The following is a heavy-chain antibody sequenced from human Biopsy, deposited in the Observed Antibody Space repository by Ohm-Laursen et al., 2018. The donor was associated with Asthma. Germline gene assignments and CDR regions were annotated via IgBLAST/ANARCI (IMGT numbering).Heavy chain of an antibody. CDR2: IYSGGTS. V-gene: IGHV3-53*01. J-gene: IGHJ4*02. Sequence: SLRLSCAASGFTVSRDHMFWVRQAPGEGLEWVSVIYSGGTSHTADSVRGRFTTSRDYSKNTLYLQMHSLRAEDTAVYYCARGDSSNWSHYYFDYWGQGTLVTVSS. CDR1: GFTVSRDH. CDR3: ARGDSSNWSHYYFDY. D-gene: IGHD3-22*01.